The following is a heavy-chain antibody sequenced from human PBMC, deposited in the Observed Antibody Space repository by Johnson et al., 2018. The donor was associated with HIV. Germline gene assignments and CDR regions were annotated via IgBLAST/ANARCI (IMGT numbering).Heavy chain of an antibody. CDR3: ARGGRWYVDAFDI. CDR1: GFTFSNYS. J-gene: IGHJ3*02. CDR2: ISCSGSTI. Sequence: QVQLVESGGGLVQPGGSLSLSCAASGFTFSNYSMRWVRQAPGKGLEWVSDISCSGSTIYYADSVKGRFTISRDNAKNTLYLQMNSLRAGDTAVYYCARGGRWYVDAFDIWGQGTTVTVSS. D-gene: IGHD2-15*01. V-gene: IGHV3-11*04.